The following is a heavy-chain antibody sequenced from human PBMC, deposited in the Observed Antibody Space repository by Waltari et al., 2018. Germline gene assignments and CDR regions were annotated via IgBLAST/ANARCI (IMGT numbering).Heavy chain of an antibody. CDR1: GGSFSGYY. D-gene: IGHD5-18*01. CDR2: INHSGST. CDR3: ARVRWGYTAMALARWFDP. V-gene: IGHV4-34*01. J-gene: IGHJ5*02. Sequence: QVQLQQWGAGLLKPSETLSLTCAVYGGSFSGYYWSWIRQPPGKGLGWIGEINHSGSTNHNPSLKSRVTISVDTSKNQFSLKLSSVTAADTAVYYCARVRWGYTAMALARWFDPWGQGTLVTVSS.